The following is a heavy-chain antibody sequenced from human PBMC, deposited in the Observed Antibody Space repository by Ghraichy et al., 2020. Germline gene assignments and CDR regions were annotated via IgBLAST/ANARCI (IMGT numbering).Heavy chain of an antibody. CDR2: ISSPTTYI. J-gene: IGHJ1*01. V-gene: IGHV3-21*06. CDR3: TRGGPGVGYFHC. CDR1: GFNFISYT. D-gene: IGHD1-14*01. Sequence: GGSLRLSCAASGFNFISYTLNWVRQAPGKGLEWVASISSPTTYIYYADSVKGRFTISRDDAKSTLFLQMDSLRADDTAIYYCTRGGPGVGYFHCWGQGTVVTVSS.